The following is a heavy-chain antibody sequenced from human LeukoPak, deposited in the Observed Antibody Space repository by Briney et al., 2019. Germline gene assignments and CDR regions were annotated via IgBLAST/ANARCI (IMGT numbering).Heavy chain of an antibody. CDR3: AKDRVAARPVSWFDP. CDR1: GFTFSSYG. D-gene: IGHD6-6*01. CDR2: ISSSGSTI. V-gene: IGHV3-48*03. J-gene: IGHJ5*02. Sequence: SGGSLRLSCAASGFTFSSYGMNWVRQAPGKGLEWVTYISSSGSTIYYADSVKGRFTISRDNAKNSLYLQMNSLRAEDTAVYYCAKDRVAARPVSWFDPWGQGTLVTVSS.